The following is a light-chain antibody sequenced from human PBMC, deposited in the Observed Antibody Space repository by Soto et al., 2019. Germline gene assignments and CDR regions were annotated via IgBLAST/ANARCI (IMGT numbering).Light chain of an antibody. J-gene: IGKJ4*01. Sequence: DIQMTQSPSALSASVGETVTITSRASQALSNYLAWYQQKPGKAPDLLIYSASTLQSGVPSRFSGSGSETEFSPTIRALQPEDFATYYCQQLSRYPLTFGGGTKVDIK. CDR1: QALSNY. V-gene: IGKV1-9*01. CDR3: QQLSRYPLT. CDR2: SAS.